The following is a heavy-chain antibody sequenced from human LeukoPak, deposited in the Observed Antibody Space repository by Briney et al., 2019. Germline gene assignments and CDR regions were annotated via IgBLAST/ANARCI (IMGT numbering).Heavy chain of an antibody. CDR3: ARDPVYGSGSYLYDY. D-gene: IGHD3-10*01. J-gene: IGHJ4*02. V-gene: IGHV4-30-2*01. CDR2: IYHSGST. CDR1: GGSINSGGYY. Sequence: SQTLSLTCTVSGGSINSGGYYWSWIRQPPGKGLEWIGYIYHSGSTYYNPSLKSRVTISVDRSKNQFSLKLSSVTAADTAVYYCARDPVYGSGSYLYDYWGQGTLVTVSS.